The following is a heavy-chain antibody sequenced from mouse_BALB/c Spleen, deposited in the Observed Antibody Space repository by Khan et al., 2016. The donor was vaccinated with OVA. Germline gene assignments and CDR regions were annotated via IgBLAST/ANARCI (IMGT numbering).Heavy chain of an antibody. CDR2: INPSSGYT. V-gene: IGHV1-4*01. D-gene: IGHD3-1*01. CDR3: ARKSTRGTD. J-gene: IGHJ2*01. CDR1: GYTFTSYT. Sequence: QIQLVQSGAELVKPGASVKMSCKASGYTFTSYTMHWVKQRPGQGLEWIGYINPSSGYTKYNQKFKDKATLTADKSSSTPYMQLRSLTSEDSAVKYCARKSTRGTDWGKGTTRKGSS.